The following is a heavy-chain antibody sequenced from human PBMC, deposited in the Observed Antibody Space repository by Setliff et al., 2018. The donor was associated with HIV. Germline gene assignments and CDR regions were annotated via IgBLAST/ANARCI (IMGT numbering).Heavy chain of an antibody. CDR2: INTDGSDT. Sequence: SCVASGFAFSDFYMSWVRQTPGKGLMWVSRINTDGSDTSYADAVKGRFTISRDNAQDTLYLQMNSLRAEDTAMYYCERWGRGSTSGFDYWGQGTQVTVSS. J-gene: IGHJ4*02. CDR1: GFAFSDFY. D-gene: IGHD2-2*01. CDR3: ERWGRGSTSGFDY. V-gene: IGHV3-74*01.